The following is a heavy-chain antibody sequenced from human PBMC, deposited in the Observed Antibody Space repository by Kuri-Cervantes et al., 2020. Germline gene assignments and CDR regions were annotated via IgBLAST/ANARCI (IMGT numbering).Heavy chain of an antibody. D-gene: IGHD3-3*01. V-gene: IGHV3-7*01. CDR3: ARDGEQFLGWFSYFDY. J-gene: IGHJ4*02. Sequence: GGSLRLLCAASGFTFRSYRMSWARQAPGKGLEWLANIKEDGSEDYYADCVKGRFTISRDNAKNSLYLQMNSLRAEDTAVYYCARDGEQFLGWFSYFDYWGQGTLVTVSS. CDR2: IKEDGSED. CDR1: GFTFRSYR.